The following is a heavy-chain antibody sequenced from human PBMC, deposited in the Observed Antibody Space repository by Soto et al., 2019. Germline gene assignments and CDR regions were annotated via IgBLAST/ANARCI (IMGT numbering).Heavy chain of an antibody. CDR1: GGSINNYY. CDR3: TRHGSN. J-gene: IGHJ4*02. Sequence: PSETLSLTCTVSGGSINNYYLSWIRQSPGKGLEWIGYIYYSGTTNYNPSLKSRVTISIDRSENQFSLKVSSVTAADTAVYFCTRHGSNWGQGTLVTVSS. CDR2: IYYSGTT. V-gene: IGHV4-59*01.